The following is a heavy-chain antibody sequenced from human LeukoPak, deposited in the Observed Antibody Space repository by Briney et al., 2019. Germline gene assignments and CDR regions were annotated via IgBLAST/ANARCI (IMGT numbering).Heavy chain of an antibody. J-gene: IGHJ4*02. Sequence: PGGSLRLSCAASGFSVSGSYMYWVRQAPGKGLEWVSFFYRGDSTYYAESVRGPFTISRDNSKNTLYLLMNSLIPEDTAVYYCAREVVSIPSYFDSWGQGTLVTVSS. V-gene: IGHV3-53*01. CDR1: GFSVSGSY. CDR2: FYRGDST. CDR3: AREVVSIPSYFDS. D-gene: IGHD2-21*01.